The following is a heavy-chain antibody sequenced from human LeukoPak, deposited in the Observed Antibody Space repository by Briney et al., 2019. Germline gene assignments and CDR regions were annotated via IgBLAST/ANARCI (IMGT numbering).Heavy chain of an antibody. V-gene: IGHV4-34*01. D-gene: IGHD3-22*01. CDR2: INHSGST. J-gene: IGHJ4*02. CDR1: RVSFSGYY. Sequence: PSETLSLTCAVYRVSFSGYYWSWIRQPPGKGLEWIGEINHSGSTNYNPSLKSRVAISVDTSKNQFSLKLSSVTAADTAVYYCARGDSSGYYYADWGQGTLVTVSS. CDR3: ARGDSSGYYYAD.